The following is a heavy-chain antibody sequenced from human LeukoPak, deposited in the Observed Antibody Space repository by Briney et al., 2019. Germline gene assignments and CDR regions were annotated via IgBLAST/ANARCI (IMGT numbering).Heavy chain of an antibody. V-gene: IGHV3-74*01. CDR2: INVDGSVK. Sequence: PGGSLRLSCAASGFTFSNYWMHSVRQVPGKGLVLGSRINVDGSVKSYADSVKGRFTISRDNAKNTVSLQMNSLRAEDTAVYYCVRDLILVDTPGDDFDYWGQGALVTVSS. J-gene: IGHJ4*02. CDR3: VRDLILVDTPGDDFDY. CDR1: GFTFSNYW. D-gene: IGHD4-23*01.